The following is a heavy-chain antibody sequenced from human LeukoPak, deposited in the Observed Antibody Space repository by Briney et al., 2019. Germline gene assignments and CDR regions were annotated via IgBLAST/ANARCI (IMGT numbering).Heavy chain of an antibody. CDR2: ISGGGDFI. CDR3: AKVDGSSSSRARFAY. Sequence: GGSLRLSCAASGFTFSSYAVNWVRQAPGKGLEWVSAISGGGDFIYYAESVKGRFTISRDNSKSTGYLQMNSLRAEDTAIYHCAKVDGSSSSRARFAYWGPGTPVTVSS. V-gene: IGHV3-23*01. J-gene: IGHJ4*02. CDR1: GFTFSSYA. D-gene: IGHD6-6*01.